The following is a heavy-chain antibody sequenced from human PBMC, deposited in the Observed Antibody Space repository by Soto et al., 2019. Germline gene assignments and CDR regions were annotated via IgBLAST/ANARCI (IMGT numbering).Heavy chain of an antibody. CDR2: ISYDGSNK. J-gene: IGHJ2*01. Sequence: QVQLVESGGGVVQPGRSLRLSCAASGFTFSSYAMHWVSQAPGKGLEWVAVISYDGSNKYYADSVKGRFTISRDNSKNTLYLQMNSLRAEDTAVYYCARPLWRDDYNWGYLDLWGRGTLVTVSS. V-gene: IGHV3-30-3*01. CDR3: ARPLWRDDYNWGYLDL. CDR1: GFTFSSYA. D-gene: IGHD4-4*01.